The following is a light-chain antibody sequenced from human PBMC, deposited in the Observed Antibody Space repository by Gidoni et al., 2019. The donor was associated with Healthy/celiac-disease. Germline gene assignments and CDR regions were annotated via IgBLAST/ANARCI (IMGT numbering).Light chain of an antibody. CDR3: SSYTSSSTRV. CDR1: SSDVGGYNY. V-gene: IGLV2-14*03. J-gene: IGLJ3*02. Sequence: QSALTQPASVSGSPGQSITISCPGTSSDVGGYNYGSWYQQPPGKAPKLMIYDVSNRPSGVSNRFSGSKSGNTASLTISGLQAEDEADYYCSSYTSSSTRVFGGGTKLTVL. CDR2: DVS.